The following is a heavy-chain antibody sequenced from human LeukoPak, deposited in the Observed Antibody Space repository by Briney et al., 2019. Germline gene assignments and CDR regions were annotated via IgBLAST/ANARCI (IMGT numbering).Heavy chain of an antibody. CDR1: GYTFTGDY. V-gene: IGHV1-2*02. J-gene: IGHJ4*02. D-gene: IGHD3-16*02. CDR2: INPNSGGT. CDR3: ARESYGGLYDYVWGSYRPYFDY. Sequence: GASVKVSCKASGYTFTGDYMYWVRQAPGQGLEWMGWINPNSGGTKYAQKFQGRVTMTRDTSISTAYMELRSLRSDDTAVYYCARESYGGLYDYVWGSYRPYFDYWGQGTLVTVSS.